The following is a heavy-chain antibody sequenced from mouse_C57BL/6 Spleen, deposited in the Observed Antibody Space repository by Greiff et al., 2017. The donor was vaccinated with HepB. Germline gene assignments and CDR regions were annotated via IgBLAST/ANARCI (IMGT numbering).Heavy chain of an antibody. J-gene: IGHJ4*01. CDR3: AREGDYDGYYAMDY. D-gene: IGHD2-3*01. CDR1: GISITTGNYR. V-gene: IGHV3-5*01. CDR2: IYYSGTI. Sequence: EVQLQQSGPGLVKPSQTVFLTCTVTGISITTGNYRWSWIRQFPGNKLEWIGYIYYSGTITYNPSLTSRTTITRDTPKNQFFLEMNSLTAEDTATYYCAREGDYDGYYAMDYWGQGTSVTVSS.